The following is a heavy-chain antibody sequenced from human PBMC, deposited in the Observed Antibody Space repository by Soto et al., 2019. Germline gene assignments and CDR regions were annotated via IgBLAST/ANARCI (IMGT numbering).Heavy chain of an antibody. CDR1: GGTLSSYV. Sequence: SVKVSCKASGGTLSSYVISWVRQAPGQGLEWMGGIIPVFGTVNYAQKFQGRVTITADESKTTAYMELRSLRSEDAAVYYCARAQRIQLWASGMDVWGQGTTVTVSS. CDR3: ARAQRIQLWASGMDV. J-gene: IGHJ6*02. D-gene: IGHD5-18*01. CDR2: IIPVFGTV. V-gene: IGHV1-69*13.